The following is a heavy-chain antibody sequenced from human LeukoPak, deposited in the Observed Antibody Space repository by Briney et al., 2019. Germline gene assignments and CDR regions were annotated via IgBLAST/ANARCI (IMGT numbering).Heavy chain of an antibody. V-gene: IGHV3-53*01. CDR3: AKVRPAGSGSYYRELDY. Sequence: GGSLRLSCAASGFTVSSNYMSWVRQAPGKGLEWVSVIYSGGSTYYADSVKGRFTISRDNSKNTLYLQMNSLRAEDTAVYYCAKVRPAGSGSYYRELDYWGQGTLVTVSS. J-gene: IGHJ4*02. D-gene: IGHD1-26*01. CDR1: GFTVSSNY. CDR2: IYSGGST.